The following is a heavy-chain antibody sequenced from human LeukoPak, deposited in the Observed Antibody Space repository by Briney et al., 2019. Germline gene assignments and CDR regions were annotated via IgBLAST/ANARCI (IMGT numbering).Heavy chain of an antibody. CDR3: AKDPNHDFWSGYLK. V-gene: IGHV3-23*01. D-gene: IGHD3-3*01. CDR2: ISGSGGST. Sequence: GGSLRLSCAASGFTFSNYAMSWVRQAPGKGLEGVSSISGSGGSTYYADSVKGRFTISRDNSENTLYLQMNSLRAEDTAVYYCAKDPNHDFWSGYLKWGQGTLVTVSS. CDR1: GFTFSNYA. J-gene: IGHJ4*02.